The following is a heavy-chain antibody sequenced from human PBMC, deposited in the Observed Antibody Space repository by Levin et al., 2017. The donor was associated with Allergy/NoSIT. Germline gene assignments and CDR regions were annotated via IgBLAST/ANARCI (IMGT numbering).Heavy chain of an antibody. V-gene: IGHV3-23*01. CDR1: GFTFSSYG. D-gene: IGHD5-12*01. J-gene: IGHJ4*02. CDR2: ISYSGGST. CDR3: ARIGERGFDFDY. Sequence: GGSLRLSCAASGFTFSSYGMSWVRQAPGKGLEWVSAISYSGGSTYYADSVKGRFTISRDSSKNTLFLQMNSLRAEDTALYYCARIGERGFDFDYWGQGTLVTVSS.